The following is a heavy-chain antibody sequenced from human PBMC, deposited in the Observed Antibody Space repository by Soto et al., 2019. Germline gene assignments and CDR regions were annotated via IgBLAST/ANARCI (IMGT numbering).Heavy chain of an antibody. CDR3: AKESYYYGSGSSNDTD. V-gene: IGHV3-30*18. CDR1: GFTFSSYG. D-gene: IGHD3-10*01. J-gene: IGHJ4*02. CDR2: ISYDGSNK. Sequence: QVQLVESGGGVVQPGRSLRLSCAASGFTFSSYGMHWVRQAPGKGLEWVAVISYDGSNKYYADSVKGRFTISGDNSKNTLYLQMNSLRAEDTAVYYCAKESYYYGSGSSNDTDWGQGTLVTVSS.